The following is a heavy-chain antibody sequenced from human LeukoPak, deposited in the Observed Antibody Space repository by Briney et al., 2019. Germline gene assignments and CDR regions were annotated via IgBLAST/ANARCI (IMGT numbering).Heavy chain of an antibody. Sequence: GGSLRLSCAASGFTFDDYAMHWVRQAPGKGLEWVSGISWNSGSIGYADSVKGRFTISRDNAKNSLYLQMNSLRAEDTALYYCVVYSSSWYEFDYWGQGTLVTVSS. D-gene: IGHD6-13*01. CDR2: ISWNSGSI. J-gene: IGHJ4*02. CDR1: GFTFDDYA. V-gene: IGHV3-9*01. CDR3: VVYSSSWYEFDY.